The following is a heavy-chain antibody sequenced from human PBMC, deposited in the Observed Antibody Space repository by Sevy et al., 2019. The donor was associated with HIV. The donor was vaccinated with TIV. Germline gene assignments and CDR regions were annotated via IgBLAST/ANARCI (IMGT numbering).Heavy chain of an antibody. J-gene: IGHJ6*02. CDR3: ARNDWFHYYGMDV. Sequence: GGSLRLSCAASGFTFSSYWMSWVRQAPGKGLEWVANIKQDGSEKYDVDSVKGRFTISRDNAKNSLYLEMNSLRAEDTAVYYCARNDWFHYYGMDVWGQGTTVTVSS. D-gene: IGHD3-9*01. CDR2: IKQDGSEK. V-gene: IGHV3-7*03. CDR1: GFTFSSYW.